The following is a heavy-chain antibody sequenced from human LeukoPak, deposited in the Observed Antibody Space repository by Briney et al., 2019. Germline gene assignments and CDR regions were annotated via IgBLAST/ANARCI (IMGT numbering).Heavy chain of an antibody. CDR3: AKGSSTTSYGAIDY. V-gene: IGHV3-23*01. J-gene: IGHJ4*02. CDR1: GFTFSSYA. Sequence: PGGSPRLSCAASGFTFSSYAMSWVRQAPGKGLEWVSVVSGSGGTTYYAGSVKGRFTISRDNSRNTLYLQMNSLRGEDTAVYYCAKGSSTTSYGAIDYWGQGTLVTVSS. CDR2: VSGSGGTT. D-gene: IGHD2-2*01.